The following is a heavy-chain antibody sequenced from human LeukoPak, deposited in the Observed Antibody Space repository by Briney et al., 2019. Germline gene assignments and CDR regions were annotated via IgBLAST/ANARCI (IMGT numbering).Heavy chain of an antibody. J-gene: IGHJ6*02. V-gene: IGHV4-59*08. CDR2: IYYSGTT. CDR1: GVSISSYY. Sequence: PSETLSLTCTVSGVSISSYYWSWIRQPPGKGLEWIGYIYYSGTTSYNPSLKSRVTISVATSKNQFSLKLISVTAADTAVYYCARHQSGSYYYYGMDVWGQGTTVTVSS. D-gene: IGHD1-26*01. CDR3: ARHQSGSYYYYGMDV.